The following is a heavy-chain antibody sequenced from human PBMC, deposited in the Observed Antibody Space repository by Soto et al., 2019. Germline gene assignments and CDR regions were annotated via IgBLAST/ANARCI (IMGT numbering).Heavy chain of an antibody. CDR3: ARGREDYYYYGMDV. D-gene: IGHD1-26*01. CDR1: GGSISSYY. J-gene: IGHJ6*02. V-gene: IGHV4-59*01. Sequence: SETLSLTCTVSGGSISSYYWSWIRQPPGKGLEWIGYIYYSGSTNYNPSLKSRVTISVDTSKNQFSLKLSSVTAADTAVYYCARGREDYYYYGMDVWGQGTTVTVSS. CDR2: IYYSGST.